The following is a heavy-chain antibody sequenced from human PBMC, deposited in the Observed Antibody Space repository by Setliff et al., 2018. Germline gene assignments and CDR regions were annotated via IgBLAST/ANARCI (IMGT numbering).Heavy chain of an antibody. CDR1: GGSFSGYY. J-gene: IGHJ4*02. CDR2: INHSGST. Sequence: SETLSLTCAVYGGSFSGYYWSWIRQPPGKGLEWIGEINHSGSTNYNPSLKSRVTISVDTSKNQFSLKLSSVTAADTAVYYCARGAGAAGLFYYWGQGTLVTSP. D-gene: IGHD6-13*01. CDR3: ARGAGAAGLFYY. V-gene: IGHV4-34*01.